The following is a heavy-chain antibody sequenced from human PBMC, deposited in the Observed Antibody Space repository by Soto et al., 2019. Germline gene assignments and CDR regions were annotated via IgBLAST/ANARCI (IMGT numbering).Heavy chain of an antibody. D-gene: IGHD1-1*01. CDR2: IWDDGRNK. Sequence: PGGSLRLSCEASGFFFSSYGVHWVRQAPGKGLEWVASIWDDGRNKYYADSVKGRFTVSRDNARNSLYVQMNSLRVDDTAVYYCTRDPNWEAHWGQGTLVTVSS. J-gene: IGHJ4*02. CDR3: TRDPNWEAH. CDR1: GFFFSSYG. V-gene: IGHV3-33*01.